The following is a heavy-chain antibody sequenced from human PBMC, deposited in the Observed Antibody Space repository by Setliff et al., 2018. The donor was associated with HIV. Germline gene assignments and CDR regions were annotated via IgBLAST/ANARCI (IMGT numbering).Heavy chain of an antibody. Sequence: GGSLRLSCATSKFIFSRYVMYWVRQAPGKGLEWVAVIWPDGTYIFYGDVVKGRFTISRDNSKNTLYLKMNSLGVEDTAVYYCASELNYNDGNGYRPWGQGTLVTVSS. CDR3: ASELNYNDGNGYRP. V-gene: IGHV3-33*07. CDR2: IWPDGTYI. D-gene: IGHD3-22*01. CDR1: KFIFSRYV. J-gene: IGHJ5*02.